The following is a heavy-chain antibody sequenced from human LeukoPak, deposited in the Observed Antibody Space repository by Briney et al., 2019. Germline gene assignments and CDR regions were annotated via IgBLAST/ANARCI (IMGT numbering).Heavy chain of an antibody. CDR1: GGSISSGSYY. V-gene: IGHV4-61*02. J-gene: IGHJ4*02. CDR3: AREYGGSYSIDY. CDR2: IYTSEST. D-gene: IGHD1-26*01. Sequence: SETLSLTCTVSGGSISSGSYYWSWIRQPAGKGLEWIGRIYTSESTNYNPSLKSRVTISVDTSKNQFSLKLSSVTAADTAVYYCAREYGGSYSIDYWGQGTLVTVSS.